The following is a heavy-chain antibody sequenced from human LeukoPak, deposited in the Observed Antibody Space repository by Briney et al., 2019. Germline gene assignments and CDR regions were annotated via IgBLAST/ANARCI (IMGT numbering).Heavy chain of an antibody. J-gene: IGHJ6*03. CDR3: ASSLVSNPYYYYYYMDV. Sequence: PSETLSLTCTVSGGSISSYYWSWIRQPAGKGLEWIGRIYTSGSTNYNPSLKSRVTISVGKSKNQFSLKLSSVTAADTAVYYCASSLVSNPYYYYYYMDVWGKGTTVTVSS. CDR2: IYTSGST. CDR1: GGSISSYY. V-gene: IGHV4-4*07.